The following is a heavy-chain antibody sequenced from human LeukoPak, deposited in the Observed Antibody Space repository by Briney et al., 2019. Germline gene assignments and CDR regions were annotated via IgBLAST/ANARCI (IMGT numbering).Heavy chain of an antibody. CDR1: GGSINTPNYY. CDR3: ASSLFDP. Sequence: SETLSLTCTVSGGSINTPNYYWGWIRQTPGKGLEWIGNIFYSGGTYYSPSLTSRVTISLDTSKNQFSLNLYFVTAADTAIYYCASSLFDPWGQGTLVTVSS. CDR2: IFYSGGT. J-gene: IGHJ5*02. V-gene: IGHV4-39*07.